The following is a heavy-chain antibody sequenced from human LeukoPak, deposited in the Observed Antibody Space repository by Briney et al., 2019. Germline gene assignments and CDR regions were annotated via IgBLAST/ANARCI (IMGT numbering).Heavy chain of an antibody. D-gene: IGHD4-17*01. J-gene: IGHJ4*02. CDR2: ISFDGSNK. Sequence: GGSLRLSCAASGFTFSNYGMHWVRQAPGKGLEWVALISFDGSNKYYADSVKGRFTIFRDNSKNTLYLQMNSLRAEDTAVYYCAREVDYGDYFFDYWGQGTLVTVSS. CDR1: GFTFSNYG. CDR3: AREVDYGDYFFDY. V-gene: IGHV3-30*03.